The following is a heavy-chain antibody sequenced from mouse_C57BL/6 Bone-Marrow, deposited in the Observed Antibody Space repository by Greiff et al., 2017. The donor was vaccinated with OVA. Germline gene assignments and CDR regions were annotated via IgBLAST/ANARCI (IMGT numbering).Heavy chain of an antibody. CDR1: GYSITSGYD. CDR3: ARREAYGGFAY. CDR2: ISYSGCS. V-gene: IGHV3-1*01. D-gene: IGHD1-1*01. J-gene: IGHJ3*01. Sequence: VQLKESGPGMVKPSQSLSLTCTVTGYSITSGYDWHWIRHFPGNKLEWMGYISYSGCSNYNPSLKSRISITHDTSKNHFFLKLNAVTTEDTATYYCARREAYGGFAYWGQGTLVTVSA.